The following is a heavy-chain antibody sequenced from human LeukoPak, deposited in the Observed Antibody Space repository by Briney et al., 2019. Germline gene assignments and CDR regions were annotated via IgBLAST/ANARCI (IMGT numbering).Heavy chain of an antibody. CDR1: GGSISSYY. CDR2: IHHSGST. CDR3: ARANSSSIDY. D-gene: IGHD6-13*01. Sequence: SETLSLTCTVSGGSISSYYWSWIRQPPGRGLEWIGYIHHSGSTNYNPSLKSRLTVSVDTSKNQFSLKLSSVTAADTAVYYCARANSSSIDYWGQGTLVTVSS. V-gene: IGHV4-59*01. J-gene: IGHJ4*02.